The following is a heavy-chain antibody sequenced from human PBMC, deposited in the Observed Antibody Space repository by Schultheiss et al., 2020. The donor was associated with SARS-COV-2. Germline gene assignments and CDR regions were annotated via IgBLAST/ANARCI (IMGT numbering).Heavy chain of an antibody. CDR1: GGSISSGGYY. D-gene: IGHD2-21*02. J-gene: IGHJ4*02. CDR2: IYYSGST. CDR3: ARDQYCGGDCPTHFDY. V-gene: IGHV4-31*03. Sequence: TLSLTCTVSGGSISSGGYYWSWIRQHPGKGLEWIGYIYYSGSTYYNPSLKSRVTISVDTSKNQFSLKLSSVTAADTAVYYCARDQYCGGDCPTHFDYWGQGTLVTVS.